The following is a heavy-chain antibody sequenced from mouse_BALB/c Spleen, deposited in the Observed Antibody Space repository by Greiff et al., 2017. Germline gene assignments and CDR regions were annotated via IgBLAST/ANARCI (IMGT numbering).Heavy chain of an antibody. V-gene: IGHV5-17*02. CDR2: ISSGSSTI. Sequence: DVMLVESGGGLVQPGGSRKLSCAASGFTFSSFGMHWVRQAPEKGLEWVAYISSGSSTIYYADTVKGRFTISRDNPKNTLFLQMTSLRSEDTAMYYCAGGNYVRFAYWGQGTLVTVSA. J-gene: IGHJ3*01. CDR3: AGGNYVRFAY. CDR1: GFTFSSFG. D-gene: IGHD2-1*01.